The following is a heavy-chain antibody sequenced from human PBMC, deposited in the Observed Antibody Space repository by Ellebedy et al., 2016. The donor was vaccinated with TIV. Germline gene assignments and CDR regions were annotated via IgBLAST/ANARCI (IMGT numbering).Heavy chain of an antibody. D-gene: IGHD2-2*01. CDR3: AIGTDGRTMPRHDY. Sequence: PGGSLRLSCAASGFTFSSYSMNWVRQAPGKGLEWVSSISSSSSYIYYADSVKGRFTISRDNAKNSLYLQMNSLRAEDTAVYYCAIGTDGRTMPRHDYWGQGTLVTVSS. J-gene: IGHJ4*02. CDR1: GFTFSSYS. CDR2: ISSSSSYI. V-gene: IGHV3-21*01.